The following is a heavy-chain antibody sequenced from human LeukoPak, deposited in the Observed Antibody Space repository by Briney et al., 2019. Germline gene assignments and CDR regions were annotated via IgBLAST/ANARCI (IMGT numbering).Heavy chain of an antibody. CDR2: IYATGST. V-gene: IGHV4-61*02. Sequence: SETLSLTCTVSGGSISSGSYYWSWIRQPAGKGLELIGRIYATGSTNYNPSLKSRVTISADTSKNQFSLNLTSVTAADTAVYYCARSGSYPYYFDYWGQGTLVTVSS. D-gene: IGHD3-10*01. CDR1: GGSISSGSYY. CDR3: ARSGSYPYYFDY. J-gene: IGHJ4*02.